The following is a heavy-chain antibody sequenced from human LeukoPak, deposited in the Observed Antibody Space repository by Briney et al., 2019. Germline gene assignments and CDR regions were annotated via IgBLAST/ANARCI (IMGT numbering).Heavy chain of an antibody. CDR2: IYYSGST. D-gene: IGHD4-17*01. V-gene: IGHV4-30-4*08. CDR1: GGSISSGDYY. CDR3: AREGTTVTTREWFDP. Sequence: SQTLSLTCTVSGGSISSGDYYWSWIRQPPGKGLEWIGYIYYSGSTYYNPSLKSRVTISVDTSKNRFSLKLSSVTAADTAVYYCAREGTTVTTREWFDPWGQGTLVTVSS. J-gene: IGHJ5*02.